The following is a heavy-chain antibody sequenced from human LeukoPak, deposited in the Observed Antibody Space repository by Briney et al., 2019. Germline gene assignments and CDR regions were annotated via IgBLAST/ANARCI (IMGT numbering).Heavy chain of an antibody. D-gene: IGHD4-17*01. Sequence: ASVKVSCKASGYTFTGYYMHWVRQAPGQGLEWMGWIGPNSGGTNYAQNFQGRVTMTRDTSVSTAYMELSSLRSDDTAVYYCARDTYGDRNKYAFDIWGQGTMVTVSS. CDR2: IGPNSGGT. CDR3: ARDTYGDRNKYAFDI. V-gene: IGHV1-2*02. CDR1: GYTFTGYY. J-gene: IGHJ3*02.